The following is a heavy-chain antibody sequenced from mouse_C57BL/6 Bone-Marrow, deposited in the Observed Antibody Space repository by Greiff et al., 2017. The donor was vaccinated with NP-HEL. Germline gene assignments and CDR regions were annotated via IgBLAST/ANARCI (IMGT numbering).Heavy chain of an antibody. J-gene: IGHJ2*01. CDR2: IDPSDSYT. CDR3: ARRYGKDY. CDR1: GYTFTSYW. V-gene: IGHV1-50*01. Sequence: VQLQQPGAELVKPGASVKLSCKASGYTFTSYWMQWVKQRPGQGLEWIGEIDPSDSYTNYNQKFKGKATLTVDTSSSTAYMQLSSLTSEDSAVYYCARRYGKDYWGQGTTLTVSS. D-gene: IGHD2-1*01.